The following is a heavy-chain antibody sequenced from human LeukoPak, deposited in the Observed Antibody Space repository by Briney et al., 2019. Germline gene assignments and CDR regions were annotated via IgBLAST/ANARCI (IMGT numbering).Heavy chain of an antibody. CDR3: ARGEGLGEPKD. CDR2: IYYTGSA. V-gene: IGHV4-39*07. CDR1: GGSISSSSHY. J-gene: IGHJ4*02. Sequence: SETLSLTCTVSGGSISSSSHYWVWIRQPPGKGLEFIGNIYYTGSADHNPSLKSRVTISVDTSKNQFSLKLSSVTAADTAVYYCARGEGLGEPKDWGRGTLVTVSS. D-gene: IGHD1-14*01.